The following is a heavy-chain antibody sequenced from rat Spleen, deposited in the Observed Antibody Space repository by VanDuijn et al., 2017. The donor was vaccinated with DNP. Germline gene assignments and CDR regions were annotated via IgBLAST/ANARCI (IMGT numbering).Heavy chain of an antibody. D-gene: IGHD4-3*01. V-gene: IGHV5-17*01. CDR3: TSPVPSGHYVMDA. CDR2: ISYDGTRT. Sequence: EVQLVESGGGLVQPGRSLRLSCAASGFTFSDYAMAWVRQAPKKGLEWVTTISYDGTRTYYRDSVMGRFTISRDDAKSTLYLQMNSLRSEDTATYYCTSPVPSGHYVMDAWGQGTSVTVSS. J-gene: IGHJ4*01. CDR1: GFTFSDYA.